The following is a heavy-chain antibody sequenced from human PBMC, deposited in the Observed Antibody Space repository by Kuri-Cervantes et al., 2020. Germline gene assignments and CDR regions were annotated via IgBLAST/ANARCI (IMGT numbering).Heavy chain of an antibody. Sequence: GESLKISCAASGFTFSDYYMSWIRQAPGKGLEWVSYISSSGSTIYYADSVKGRFTISRDNAKNSLYLQMNSLRAEDTAVYYCARLNLLWLKLFDYWGQGTLVTVSS. J-gene: IGHJ4*02. V-gene: IGHV3-11*01. CDR2: ISSSGSTI. D-gene: IGHD5-18*01. CDR1: GFTFSDYY. CDR3: ARLNLLWLKLFDY.